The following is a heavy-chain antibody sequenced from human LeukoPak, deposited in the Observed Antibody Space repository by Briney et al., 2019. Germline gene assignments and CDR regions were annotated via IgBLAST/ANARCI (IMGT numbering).Heavy chain of an antibody. Sequence: PSETLSLTCTVSGGSISSYYWSWIRQPPGKGLEWIGYIYYSGSTNYNPSLKSRVTISVDTSKNQFSLKLSSVTAADTAVYYCARESRFDDAFDIWGQGTMVTVSS. CDR2: IYYSGST. J-gene: IGHJ3*02. V-gene: IGHV4-59*01. CDR1: GGSISSYY. D-gene: IGHD3-3*01. CDR3: ARESRFDDAFDI.